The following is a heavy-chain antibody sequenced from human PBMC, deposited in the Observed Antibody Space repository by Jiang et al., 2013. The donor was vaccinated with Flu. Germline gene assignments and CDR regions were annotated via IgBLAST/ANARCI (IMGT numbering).Heavy chain of an antibody. J-gene: IGHJ5*01. CDR3: AKDREGLFAHSWFDS. V-gene: IGHV3-23*01. D-gene: IGHD3-3*01. Sequence: ADSVRGRFTISRDNSKNTLYLQMNSLRAEDSAVYYCAKDREGLFAHSWFDSWGQGTPVTVSS.